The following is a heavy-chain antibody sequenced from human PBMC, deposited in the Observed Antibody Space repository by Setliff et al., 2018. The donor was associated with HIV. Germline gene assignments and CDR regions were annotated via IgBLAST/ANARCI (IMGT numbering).Heavy chain of an antibody. V-gene: IGHV3-30*02. CDR1: GLTFSNCG. D-gene: IGHD3-22*01. CDR3: AKGTYSYDSSGPDY. CDR2: IRSDGGNK. J-gene: IGHJ4*02. Sequence: PGGSLRLSCATSGLTFSNCGMHWVRQAPGKGLEWVASIRSDGGNKYYADSVTGRFTISRDESKNTLYLQMNRLRAEDTAVYYCAKGTYSYDSSGPDYWGQGTLVTVSS.